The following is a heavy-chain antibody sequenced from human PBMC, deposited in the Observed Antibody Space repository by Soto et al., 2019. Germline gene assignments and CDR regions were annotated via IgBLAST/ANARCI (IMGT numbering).Heavy chain of an antibody. D-gene: IGHD6-19*01. J-gene: IGHJ3*02. V-gene: IGHV3-23*01. Sequence: EVQLLESGGGLVQPGGSLRLSCAASGFTFSSYAMSWVRQAPGKGLEWVSAISGSGGTTYYADSVKGRFTFARDNSKNTLYLQMNSLRAVDTAVYDCAKTANGWFSAFDIWGPGTMVTVSS. CDR2: ISGSGGTT. CDR3: AKTANGWFSAFDI. CDR1: GFTFSSYA.